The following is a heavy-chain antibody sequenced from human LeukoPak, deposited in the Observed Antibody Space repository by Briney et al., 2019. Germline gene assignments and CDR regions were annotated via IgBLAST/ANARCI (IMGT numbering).Heavy chain of an antibody. CDR2: IYSSGST. V-gene: IGHV3-53*01. D-gene: IGHD6-19*01. J-gene: IGHJ4*02. CDR3: ARRYSSGWWIDY. Sequence: GGSLRLSCAASGFTVSSNYMNWVRRAPGKGLVWVSIIYSSGSTYYADSVKGRFTISRDNSKNTLYLQMNTLRVEDTAVYYCARRYSSGWWIDYWGQGTLVTVSS. CDR1: GFTVSSNY.